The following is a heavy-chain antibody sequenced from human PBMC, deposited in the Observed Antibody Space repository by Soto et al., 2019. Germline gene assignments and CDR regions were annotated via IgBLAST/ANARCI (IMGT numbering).Heavy chain of an antibody. CDR2: ISKSDYT. CDR1: GFAFSNYG. J-gene: IGHJ4*02. V-gene: IGHV3-21*01. Sequence: GGSLRLSCTVSGFAFSNYGINWVRQAPGKGLEWVSSISKSDYTYYSDSVKGRFTISRDNAKNSVSLQMNTLRVEDAAVYYCAREDSIVIPAVSDFWGQGTLVTVSS. CDR3: AREDSIVIPAVSDF. D-gene: IGHD2-2*01.